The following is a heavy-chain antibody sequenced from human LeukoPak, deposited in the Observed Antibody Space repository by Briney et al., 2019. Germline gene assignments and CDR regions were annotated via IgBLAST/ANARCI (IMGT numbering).Heavy chain of an antibody. Sequence: GGSLRLSCAASGLTVRSNYMSWVRQAPGKGLEWVSVIYSGGSTDYADSVKGRFTISRDNAENSLYLQMNSLRAEDTAVYYCARDLADVDPYFLHWGQGTLVTVSS. CDR1: GLTVRSNY. V-gene: IGHV3-66*01. J-gene: IGHJ1*01. CDR3: ARDLADVDPYFLH. CDR2: IYSGGST.